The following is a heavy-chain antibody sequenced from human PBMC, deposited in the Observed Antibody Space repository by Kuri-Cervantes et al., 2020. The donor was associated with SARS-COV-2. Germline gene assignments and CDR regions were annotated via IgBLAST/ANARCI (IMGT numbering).Heavy chain of an antibody. V-gene: IGHV4-39*01. Sequence: SETLSLTCTVSGGSISISSYFWVWIRPSPGKGLEWIGSIHYRGTTYSNPSLMSRLTISDYTSKNQFSPRLTSVTAANTAVYYCARGRVVPGGYDFDPWGQGTLVTVSS. CDR3: ARGRVVPGGYDFDP. D-gene: IGHD3-16*01. J-gene: IGHJ5*02. CDR2: IHYRGTT. CDR1: GGSISISSYF.